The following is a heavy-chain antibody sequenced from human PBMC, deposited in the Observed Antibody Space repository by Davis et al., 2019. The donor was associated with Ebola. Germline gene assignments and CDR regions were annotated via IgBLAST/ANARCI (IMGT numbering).Heavy chain of an antibody. D-gene: IGHD2-8*02. J-gene: IGHJ4*02. CDR2: SYYSGSP. CDR1: GGSISSYY. CDR3: ARDKGYCTGGVCSTHFDY. V-gene: IGHV4-59*01. Sequence: MPSETLSPTCTLPGGSISSYYRNRIRQPPGKGLERNGNSYYSGSPDYNPSLKNRVTISVDTSKNQFSLNLSSVTAADTAVYHCARDKGYCTGGVCSTHFDYWGQGTLVTVSS.